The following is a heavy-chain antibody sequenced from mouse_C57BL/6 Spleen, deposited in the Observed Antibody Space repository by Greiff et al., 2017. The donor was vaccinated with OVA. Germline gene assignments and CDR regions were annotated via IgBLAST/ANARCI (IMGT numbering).Heavy chain of an antibody. D-gene: IGHD3-2*02. CDR3: ARRDSSGFAY. CDR1: GFTFGSYT. CDR2: ISGGGDNT. J-gene: IGHJ3*01. Sequence: EVMLVESGGGLVKPGGSLKLSCAASGFTFGSYTMSWVRQTPEKRLEWVATISGGGDNTYYPDSVKGRFTISRDSAKNTLYLQMSSLRSEDTALYYCARRDSSGFAYWGPGTLVTVSA. V-gene: IGHV5-9*01.